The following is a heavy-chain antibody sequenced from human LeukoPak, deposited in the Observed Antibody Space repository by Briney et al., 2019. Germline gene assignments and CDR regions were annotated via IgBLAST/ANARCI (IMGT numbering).Heavy chain of an antibody. D-gene: IGHD6-13*01. V-gene: IGHV3-23*01. Sequence: QAGGSLRLSCAASGFTFSSYAMSWVRQAPGKGLEWVSAISGSGGSTYYADSVKGRFTISRDNSKNTLYLQMNSLRAEDTAVYYCAKGRDGGAWYSSSWYLSGRFDYWGQGTLVTVSS. J-gene: IGHJ4*02. CDR2: ISGSGGST. CDR3: AKGRDGGAWYSSSWYLSGRFDY. CDR1: GFTFSSYA.